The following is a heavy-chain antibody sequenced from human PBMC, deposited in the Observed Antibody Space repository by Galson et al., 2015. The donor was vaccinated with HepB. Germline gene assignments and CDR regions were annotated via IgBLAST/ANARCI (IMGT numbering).Heavy chain of an antibody. CDR3: ARDRITIFGVVIIDEWSGGMDV. V-gene: IGHV1-3*01. CDR2: INAGNGNR. Sequence: SVKVSFKASGYTFTSYAMHWVRQAPGQRLEWMGWINAGNGNRKYSQKFQGRVTITRDTSASTAYMELSSLRSEDTAVYYCARDRITIFGVVIIDEWSGGMDVWGQGTTVTVSS. J-gene: IGHJ6*02. CDR1: GYTFTSYA. D-gene: IGHD3-3*01.